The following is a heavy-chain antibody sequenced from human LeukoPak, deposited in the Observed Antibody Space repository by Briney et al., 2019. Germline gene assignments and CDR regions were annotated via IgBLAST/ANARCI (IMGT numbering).Heavy chain of an antibody. J-gene: IGHJ2*01. Sequence: PSETLSLTCTVSGGSIGHYFWSWIRQPPGKGLKWTGYIYSRGTDYNPSLKSRVIISVDTFTNHFSLSLYSVTAADTALYYCARHHGSWTDWYFDLWGRETLVIVSP. CDR1: GGSIGHYF. CDR2: IYSRGT. D-gene: IGHD6-13*01. V-gene: IGHV4-59*08. CDR3: ARHHGSWTDWYFDL.